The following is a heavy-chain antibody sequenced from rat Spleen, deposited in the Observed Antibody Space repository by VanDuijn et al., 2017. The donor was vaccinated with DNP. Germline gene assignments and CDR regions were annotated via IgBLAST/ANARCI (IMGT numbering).Heavy chain of an antibody. CDR3: ARSDYHDGGYYYGYFDY. CDR2: LSSGGST. D-gene: IGHD1-12*02. J-gene: IGHJ2*01. V-gene: IGHV2-6*01. Sequence: QVQLKESGPGLVQPSQTLSLTCTVSGFSLTSNTIAWVRQPPGKGLEWIAALSSGGSTYYKSTLKSRLSISRDTSKSQVFLNMNSLQTEDTAMYFCARSDYHDGGYYYGYFDYWGQGVMVTVSS. CDR1: GFSLTSNT.